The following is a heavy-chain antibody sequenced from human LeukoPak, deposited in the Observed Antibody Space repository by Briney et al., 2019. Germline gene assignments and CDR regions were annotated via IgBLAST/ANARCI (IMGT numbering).Heavy chain of an antibody. CDR1: GGSISSSSYY. CDR2: IYYSGST. D-gene: IGHD3-9*01. Sequence: SETLSLTCTVFGGSISSSSYYWGWIRQPPGKGLEWIGSIYYSGSTYYNPSLKSRVTISVDTSKNQFSLKLSSVTAADTAVYYCASLTAHDYWGQGTLVTVSS. CDR3: ASLTAHDY. J-gene: IGHJ4*02. V-gene: IGHV4-39*01.